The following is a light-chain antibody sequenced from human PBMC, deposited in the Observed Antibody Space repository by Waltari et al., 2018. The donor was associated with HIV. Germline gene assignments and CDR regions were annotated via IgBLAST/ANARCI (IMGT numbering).Light chain of an antibody. Sequence: DIQLTQSPAFLSASVGDRVTITCRASQEIKNYLAWYQQKPGKAPNLLIYSASTLQSGVPSRFSGSGSGTEFTLTISSLQPEDFATYWCQQLDPYPITFGQGTRLEIK. CDR2: SAS. J-gene: IGKJ5*01. CDR1: QEIKNY. CDR3: QQLDPYPIT. V-gene: IGKV1-9*01.